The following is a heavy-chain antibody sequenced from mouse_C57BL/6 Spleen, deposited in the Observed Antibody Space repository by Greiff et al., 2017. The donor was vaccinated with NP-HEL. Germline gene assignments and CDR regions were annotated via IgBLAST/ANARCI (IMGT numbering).Heavy chain of an antibody. D-gene: IGHD2-2*01. CDR1: GYTFTSYW. CDR2: IDPSDSDT. CDR3: ARTNGGYLFDY. J-gene: IGHJ2*01. Sequence: VQLQESGAELVMPGASVKLSCKASGYTFTSYWMHWVKQRPGQGLEWIGEIDPSDSDTNYNQKFKGKSTLTVDKSSSTAYMQLSSLTSEDSAVYYCARTNGGYLFDYWGQGTTLTVSS. V-gene: IGHV1-69*01.